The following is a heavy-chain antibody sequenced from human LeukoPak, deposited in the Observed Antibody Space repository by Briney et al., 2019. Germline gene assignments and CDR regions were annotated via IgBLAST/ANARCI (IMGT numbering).Heavy chain of an antibody. V-gene: IGHV4-34*01. D-gene: IGHD3-22*01. J-gene: IGHJ3*02. CDR3: ASGPSYYYDSSGQSLDAFDI. CDR2: INHSGST. CDR1: VGSLSGYY. Sequence: SETLSLTCAVYVGSLSGYYWSWIRQPPGKGLEWIGEINHSGSTNYNPSLKSRVTISVDTSKNQFSLKLSSVTAADTAVYYCASGPSYYYDSSGQSLDAFDIWGQGTMVTVSS.